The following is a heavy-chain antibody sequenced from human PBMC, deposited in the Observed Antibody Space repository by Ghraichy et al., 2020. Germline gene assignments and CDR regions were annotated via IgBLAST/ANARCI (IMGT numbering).Heavy chain of an antibody. CDR3: ARGRSGVEYYDILTGKRRPRYFDY. V-gene: IGHV4-34*01. CDR1: GGSFSGYY. J-gene: IGHJ4*02. D-gene: IGHD3-9*01. Sequence: ESLNISCAVYGGSFSGYYWSWIRQPPGKGLEWIGEINHSGSTNYNPSLKSRVTTSVDTSKNQFSLKLSSVTAADTAVYYCARGRSGVEYYDILTGKRRPRYFDYWGQGTLVTVSS. CDR2: INHSGST.